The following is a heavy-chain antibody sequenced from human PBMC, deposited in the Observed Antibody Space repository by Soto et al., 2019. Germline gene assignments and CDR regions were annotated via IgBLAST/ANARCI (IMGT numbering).Heavy chain of an antibody. CDR2: ISSSSSYI. J-gene: IGHJ3*02. V-gene: IGHV3-21*01. CDR1: GFTFSSYS. D-gene: IGHD2-15*01. Sequence: GGSLRLSCAASGFTFSSYSINWVRQAPGKGLEWVSSISSSSSYIYYADSVKGRFTISRDNAKNSLYLQMNSLRAEDTAVYYCARASSQDAFDIWGQGTMVTVSS. CDR3: ARASSQDAFDI.